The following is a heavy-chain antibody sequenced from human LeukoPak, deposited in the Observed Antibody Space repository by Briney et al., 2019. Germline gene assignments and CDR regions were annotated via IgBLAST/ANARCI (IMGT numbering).Heavy chain of an antibody. J-gene: IGHJ3*02. CDR2: IYYSGST. Sequence: SETLSLTCTVSGGSISSYYWSWIRQPPGKGLEWTGYIYYSGSTNYNPSLKSRVTISVDTSKNQFSLKLSSVTAADTAVYYCARDPRSSNDAFDIWGQGTMVTVSS. D-gene: IGHD6-6*01. V-gene: IGHV4-59*01. CDR3: ARDPRSSNDAFDI. CDR1: GGSISSYY.